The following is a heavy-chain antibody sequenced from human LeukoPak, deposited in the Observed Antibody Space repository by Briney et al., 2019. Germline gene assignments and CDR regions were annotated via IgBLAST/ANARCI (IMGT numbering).Heavy chain of an antibody. CDR1: GFTFSSYA. CDR2: IFGSGGSA. Sequence: HSGGSLRLSCTASGFTFSSYAMYWARQAPGKGLEWVSGIFGSGGSAHYADSVKGRFTISRDNSQNTVYLQMNSLRAEDTAVYYCGKTTTGYSSGRNPAWPVDYWGQGTLVTVSS. V-gene: IGHV3-23*01. J-gene: IGHJ4*02. CDR3: GKTTTGYSSGRNPAWPVDY. D-gene: IGHD6-19*01.